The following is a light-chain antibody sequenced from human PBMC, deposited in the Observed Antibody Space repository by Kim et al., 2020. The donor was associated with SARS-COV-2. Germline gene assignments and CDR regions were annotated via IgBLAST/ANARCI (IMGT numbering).Light chain of an antibody. CDR3: MQGTYWPYT. CDR2: QVS. J-gene: IGKJ2*01. CDR1: QGLAHSDGNTY. V-gene: IGKV2-30*02. Sequence: QPAYISCRSRQGLAHSDGNTYLNWFHQRPGQSPRRLIYQVSKRDSGVPDRFSGSGSGTDFTLIIHRVEAEDVGIYYCMQGTYWPYTFGQGTKLEI.